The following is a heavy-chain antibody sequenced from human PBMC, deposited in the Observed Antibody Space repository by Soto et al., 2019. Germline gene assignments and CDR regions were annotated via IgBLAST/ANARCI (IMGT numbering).Heavy chain of an antibody. Sequence: GGSLRLSCAASGFRFDDYAMHWVRQAPGKGLEWLSGISWNHVTTGYADSVKGRFTISRDNAKNSLLLQMNSLRAEETAVYYCEKDIDANGNTVTQFDNWGQGTQVTVSS. V-gene: IGHV3-9*01. CDR2: ISWNHVTT. D-gene: IGHD4-17*01. J-gene: IGHJ4*02. CDR3: EKDIDANGNTVTQFDN. CDR1: GFRFDDYA.